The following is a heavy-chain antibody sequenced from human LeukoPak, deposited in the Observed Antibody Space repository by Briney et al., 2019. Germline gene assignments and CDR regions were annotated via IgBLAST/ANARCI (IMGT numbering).Heavy chain of an antibody. V-gene: IGHV3-7*01. CDR2: IKQDGSEK. D-gene: IGHD6-19*01. CDR3: AKMIPVAGTGLEGYFDY. J-gene: IGHJ4*02. CDR1: GFTFSNFW. Sequence: GGSLRLSCAASGFTFSNFWMGWVRQAPAKGLEWVTNIKQDGSEKRYVDPVKGRFTISRDNAKNSLYLQMNSLRAEDTAVYYCAKMIPVAGTGLEGYFDYWGQGTLVTVSS.